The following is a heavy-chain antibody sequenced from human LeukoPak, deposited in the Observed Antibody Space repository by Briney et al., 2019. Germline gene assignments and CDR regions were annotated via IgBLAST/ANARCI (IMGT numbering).Heavy chain of an antibody. CDR2: ISSSSSTI. D-gene: IGHD3-10*01. CDR1: GFTFSSFS. V-gene: IGHV3-48*04. Sequence: GGSLRLSCAASGFTFSSFSMNWVRQAPGKGLEWVSYISSSSSTIYYADSVKGRFAISRDNAKNSLYLQMNSLRAEDTAVYYCARDSYGSGSYYRIDYWGQGTLVTVSS. J-gene: IGHJ4*02. CDR3: ARDSYGSGSYYRIDY.